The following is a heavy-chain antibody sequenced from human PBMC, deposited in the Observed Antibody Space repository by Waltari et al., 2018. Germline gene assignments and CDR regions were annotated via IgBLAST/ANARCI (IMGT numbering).Heavy chain of an antibody. CDR2: ISSDSVSK. CDR3: AREGHSSTS. J-gene: IGHJ3*01. V-gene: IGHV3-30*07. Sequence: QVQLVESGGGVVQPGTSLRLSCTVSGFTFGHYAIHWVRQAPGKGLEWLAIISSDSVSKFYAESVNGRFTISRDNTKNSLYLQMNSLRGEDTAVYYCAREGHSSTSWGQGTKVTVSS. CDR1: GFTFGHYA. D-gene: IGHD6-13*01.